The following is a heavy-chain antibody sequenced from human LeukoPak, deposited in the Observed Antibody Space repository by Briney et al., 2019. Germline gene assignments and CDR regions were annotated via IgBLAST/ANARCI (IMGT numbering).Heavy chain of an antibody. CDR3: ARDAYIDRYFDY. V-gene: IGHV3-7*01. Sequence: PGGSLRLSCAASGFTYTNYWMSWVRQAPGKGLEWVANIKQDGRERYYVDSVKGRFTISRDNAKNSMYLQMNSLRADDPAVYYCARDAYIDRYFDYWGQGTLVTVSS. D-gene: IGHD4-11*01. CDR1: GFTYTNYW. J-gene: IGHJ4*02. CDR2: IKQDGRER.